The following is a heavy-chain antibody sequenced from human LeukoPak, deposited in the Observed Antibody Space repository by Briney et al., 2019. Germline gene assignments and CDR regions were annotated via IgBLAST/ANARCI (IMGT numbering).Heavy chain of an antibody. Sequence: PSETLSLTCTVSGGSISSGGYYWSWIRQHPGKGLEWIGYLYYSGSTYYNPSLKSRVTISVDTSKNQFSLKLSSVTAADTAVYYCASSDDSSGYHPYYCSGMDVWGQGTTVTVSS. CDR3: ASSDDSSGYHPYYCSGMDV. D-gene: IGHD3-22*01. V-gene: IGHV4-31*03. CDR1: GGSISSGGYY. CDR2: LYYSGST. J-gene: IGHJ6*02.